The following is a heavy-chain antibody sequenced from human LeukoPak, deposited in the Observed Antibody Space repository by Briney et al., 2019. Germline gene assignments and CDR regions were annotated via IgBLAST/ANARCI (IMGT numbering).Heavy chain of an antibody. Sequence: PGGSLRLSCAASGFTFSSYAMSWIRQPPGKGLEWIGEINHSGSTNYNPSLKSRVTISVDTSKNQFSLKLSSVTAADTAVYYCARGLTWQWLARGPYYFDYWGQGTLVTVSS. CDR3: ARGLTWQWLARGPYYFDY. CDR1: GFTFSSYA. V-gene: IGHV4-34*01. CDR2: INHSGST. D-gene: IGHD6-19*01. J-gene: IGHJ4*02.